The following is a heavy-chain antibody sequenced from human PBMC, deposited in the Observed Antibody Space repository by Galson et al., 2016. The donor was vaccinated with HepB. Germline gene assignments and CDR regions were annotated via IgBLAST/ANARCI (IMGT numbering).Heavy chain of an antibody. J-gene: IGHJ4*02. CDR3: SRRTLHAGHWTFDY. CDR1: GFSLRTSGVG. CDR2: IYWNDDK. Sequence: PALVKPTQTLTLTCTFSGFSLRTSGVGVGWIRQPPGEALEWLALIYWNDDKRYSPSLKSSFSITKDTSKNQVALTMTNMDPVDTATYYCSRRTLHAGHWTFDYWGQGTLVTVSS. D-gene: IGHD1-1*01. V-gene: IGHV2-5*01.